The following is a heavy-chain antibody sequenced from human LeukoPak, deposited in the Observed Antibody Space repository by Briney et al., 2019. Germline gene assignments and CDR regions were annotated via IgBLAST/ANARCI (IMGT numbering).Heavy chain of an antibody. CDR1: GFPFSSYS. CDR3: ARDSTTPYDSWSAYCFDY. CDR2: IKPDGTTK. J-gene: IGHJ4*02. Sequence: GGSLRLSCAASGFPFSSYSITWVRQAPGKGLEWVANIKPDGTTKFYVDSVKGRFTISRDNAKNTLFLQMNSLRAEDTAVYYCARDSTTPYDSWSAYCFDYWGQGTLVTVSS. V-gene: IGHV3-7*01. D-gene: IGHD3-3*01.